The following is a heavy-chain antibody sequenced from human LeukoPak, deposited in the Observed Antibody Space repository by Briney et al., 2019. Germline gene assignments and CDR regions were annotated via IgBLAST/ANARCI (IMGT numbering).Heavy chain of an antibody. CDR3: ARGWYQLLYSWFDP. Sequence: GGSLRLSCAASGFTFSDYYMSWIRQAPGEGLEWVSYISSSGSTIYYADSVKGRFTISRDNAKNSLYLQMNSLRAEDTAVYYCARGWYQLLYSWFDPWGQGTLVTVSS. CDR1: GFTFSDYY. J-gene: IGHJ5*02. CDR2: ISSSGSTI. V-gene: IGHV3-11*01. D-gene: IGHD2-2*02.